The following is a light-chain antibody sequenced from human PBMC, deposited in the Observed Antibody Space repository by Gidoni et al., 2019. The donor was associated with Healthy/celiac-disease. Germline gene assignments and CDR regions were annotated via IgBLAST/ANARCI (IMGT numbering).Light chain of an antibody. Sequence: DIQMNQSPSSLSASVGDRVTITCRASQSNISYLNWYQQKPGKAPKILIYAASSLQSGVPSRFSGSGSGTYFSLTISSLQPEDFATYYCQQSYSTPGTFGQGTKVEIK. V-gene: IGKV1-39*01. CDR3: QQSYSTPGT. J-gene: IGKJ1*01. CDR1: QSNISY. CDR2: AAS.